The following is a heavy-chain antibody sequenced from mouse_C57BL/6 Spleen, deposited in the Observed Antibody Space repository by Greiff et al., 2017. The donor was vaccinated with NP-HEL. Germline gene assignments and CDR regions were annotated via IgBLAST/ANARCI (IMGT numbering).Heavy chain of an antibody. CDR3: TSSSGYLFDY. J-gene: IGHJ2*01. V-gene: IGHV1-15*01. CDR1: GYTFTDYE. Sequence: QVQLQQSGAELVRPGASVTLSCKASGYTFTDYEMHWVKQTPVHGLEWIGAIDPETGGTAYNQKFKGKAILTADKSSSTAYMELRSLTSEDSAVYYCTSSSGYLFDYWGQGTTLTVSS. CDR2: IDPETGGT. D-gene: IGHD3-2*02.